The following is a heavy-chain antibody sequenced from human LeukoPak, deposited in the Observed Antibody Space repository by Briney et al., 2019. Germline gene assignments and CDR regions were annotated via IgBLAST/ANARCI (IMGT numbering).Heavy chain of an antibody. J-gene: IGHJ6*03. CDR3: ARDYYFWSGYPYYYYYMDV. Sequence: SETLSLTCTVSGGSISSSSYYWGWIRQPPGKGLEWIGSIYYSGSTYYNPSLKSRVTISVDTSKNQFSLKLSSVTAADTAVYYCARDYYFWSGYPYYYYYMDVWGKGTTVTVPS. CDR2: IYYSGST. D-gene: IGHD3-3*01. V-gene: IGHV4-39*07. CDR1: GGSISSSSYY.